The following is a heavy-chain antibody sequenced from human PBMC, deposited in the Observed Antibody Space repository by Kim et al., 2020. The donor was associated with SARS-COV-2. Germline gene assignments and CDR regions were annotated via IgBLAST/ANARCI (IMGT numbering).Heavy chain of an antibody. D-gene: IGHD3-22*01. CDR3: AKDYYDSSGQLFYCGRDV. CDR2: ISGSGGST. Sequence: GGSLRLSCAASGFTFSSYAMSWVRQAPGKGLEWVSAISGSGGSTYYADSVKGRFTISRDNSKNTLYLQMNSLRAEDTAVYYCAKDYYDSSGQLFYCGRDVWRQESAVSVSS. V-gene: IGHV3-23*01. CDR1: GFTFSSYA. J-gene: IGHJ6*02.